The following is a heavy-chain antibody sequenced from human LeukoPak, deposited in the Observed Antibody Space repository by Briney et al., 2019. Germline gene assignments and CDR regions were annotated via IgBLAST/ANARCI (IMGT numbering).Heavy chain of an antibody. J-gene: IGHJ4*02. CDR1: GFTFSTSH. Sequence: PGGSLRLSCAASGFTFSTSHMNWVRQAPGKGLEWVAYISTSGATINYADSVKGRLTISRDNAESSLYLQLNSLREDDTAVYYCARGREGYWGQGTLVTVSS. CDR2: ISTSGATI. CDR3: ARGREGY. V-gene: IGHV3-48*02. D-gene: IGHD3-10*01.